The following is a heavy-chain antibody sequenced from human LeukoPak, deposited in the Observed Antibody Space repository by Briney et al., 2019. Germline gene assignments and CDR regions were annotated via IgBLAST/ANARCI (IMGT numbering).Heavy chain of an antibody. V-gene: IGHV3-48*03. CDR2: ISSSGSTI. CDR1: GFTSSSYE. Sequence: GGSLRLSCAASGFTSSSYEMNWVRQAPGKGLEWVSYISSSGSTIYYADSVKGRFTISRDNAKNSLYLQMNSLRAEDTAVYYCARDGGPEYSSSWYLYWGQGTLVTVSS. J-gene: IGHJ4*02. CDR3: ARDGGPEYSSSWYLY. D-gene: IGHD6-13*01.